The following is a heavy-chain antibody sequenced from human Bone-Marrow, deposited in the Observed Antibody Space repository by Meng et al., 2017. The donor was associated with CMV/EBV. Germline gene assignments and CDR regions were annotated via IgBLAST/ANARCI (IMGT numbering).Heavy chain of an antibody. CDR2: IKHSGDT. V-gene: IGHV4-34*01. Sequence: LTCAVYGGSFSGYYWSWSRQPPGKGLEWIGEIKHSGDTNYNPSLKSRVTISLDMSKNQFSLNLKSVTAADTAVYFCARDEEGILGHWGQGTLVTVSS. J-gene: IGHJ4*02. CDR3: ARDEEGILGH. CDR1: GGSFSGYY. D-gene: IGHD3-16*01.